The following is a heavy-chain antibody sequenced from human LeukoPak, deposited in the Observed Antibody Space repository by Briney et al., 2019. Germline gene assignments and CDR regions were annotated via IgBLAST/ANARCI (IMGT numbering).Heavy chain of an antibody. V-gene: IGHV3-64D*06. D-gene: IGHD3-3*01. CDR3: VKDLSARDVDY. CDR2: IRKNGGTT. Sequence: GGSLRLSCLGSGFTLSWYGMNWVRQAPGRGLEYVSAIRKNGGTTYYVASVKGRFTISRDNSKNTLYLQMNSLRVQDTAVHFCVKDLSARDVDYWGQGTLVTVS. CDR1: GFTLSWYG. J-gene: IGHJ4*02.